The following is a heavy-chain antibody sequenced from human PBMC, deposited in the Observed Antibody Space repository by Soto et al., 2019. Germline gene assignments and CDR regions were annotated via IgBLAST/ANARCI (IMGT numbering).Heavy chain of an antibody. J-gene: IGHJ4*02. CDR3: AREEWRDYDSSGYHFDY. V-gene: IGHV3-21*01. CDR2: ISSSSSYI. D-gene: IGHD3-22*01. CDR1: GFTFSSYS. Sequence: PGGSLRLSCAASGFTFSSYSMNWVRQAPGKGLEWVSSISSSSSYIYYADSVKGRFTISRDNAKNSLYLQMNSLRAEDTAVYYCAREEWRDYDSSGYHFDYWGQGTLVTVSS.